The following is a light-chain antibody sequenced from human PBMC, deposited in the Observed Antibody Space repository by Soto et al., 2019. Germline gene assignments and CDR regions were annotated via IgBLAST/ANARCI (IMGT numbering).Light chain of an antibody. V-gene: IGLV1-40*01. Sequence: QSVLTQPPSVSGAPGQRVTISCTGSSSNIGAGYDVHWYQQLPGTAPKLLISGNSNRPSGVPDRFSGSKSGTSASLAITGPQAEDEADYHCQSYDSSLRGWVFGGGTKLTVL. CDR1: SSNIGAGYD. CDR3: QSYDSSLRGWV. J-gene: IGLJ3*02. CDR2: GNS.